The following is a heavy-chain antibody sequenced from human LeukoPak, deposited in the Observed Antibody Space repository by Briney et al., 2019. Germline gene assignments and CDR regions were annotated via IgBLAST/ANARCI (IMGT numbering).Heavy chain of an antibody. CDR2: IYSGATT. D-gene: IGHD6-13*01. CDR1: GFIVSSNS. Sequence: GGSLRLSCAASGFIVSSNSMSWVRQVPGKGLEWVSLIYSGATTYYADSVKGRFTISRDNSKNTLYLQMNSLRAEDTAVYYCTSRCSSSCPWGTFDYWGQGTLVTVSS. CDR3: TSRCSSSCPWGTFDY. V-gene: IGHV3-53*05. J-gene: IGHJ4*02.